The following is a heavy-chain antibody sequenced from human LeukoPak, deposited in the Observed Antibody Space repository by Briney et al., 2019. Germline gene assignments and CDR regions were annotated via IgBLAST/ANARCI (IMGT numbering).Heavy chain of an antibody. CDR2: IYYSGST. CDR3: ARVESVTIFGVVIEYYFDY. V-gene: IGHV4-59*08. D-gene: IGHD3-3*01. Sequence: PSETLSLTCTVSGVSISSYYWSWLRQPPGGGLEWIGYIYYSGSTNYNPSLKSRVTISVDTSKNQFSLKLSSVTAADTAVYYCARVESVTIFGVVIEYYFDYWGQGTLVTVSS. J-gene: IGHJ4*02. CDR1: GVSISSYY.